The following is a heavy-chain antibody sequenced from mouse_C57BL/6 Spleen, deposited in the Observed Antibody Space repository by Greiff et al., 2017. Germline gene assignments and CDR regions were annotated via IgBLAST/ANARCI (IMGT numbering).Heavy chain of an antibody. D-gene: IGHD2-3*01. CDR2: IYPGSGST. CDR3: GSDGYYLPFAY. Sequence: QVQLQQPGAELVKPGASVKMSCKASGYTFTSYWITWVKQRPGQGLEWIGDIYPGSGSTNYNEKFKSQATPTVDTSSSTAYMQLSSLTSEDAAVYYCGSDGYYLPFAYWGQGTLVTVSA. V-gene: IGHV1-55*01. CDR1: GYTFTSYW. J-gene: IGHJ3*01.